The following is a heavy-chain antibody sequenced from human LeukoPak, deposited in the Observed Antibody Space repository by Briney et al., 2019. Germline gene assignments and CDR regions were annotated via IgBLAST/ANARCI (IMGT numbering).Heavy chain of an antibody. CDR1: GFTVSSNY. D-gene: IGHD3-16*01. Sequence: GGSLRLSCAASGFTVSSNYMSWVRQAPGKGLEWVSVIYSGGSTYYADSVKGRFTISRDNSKNTLYLQMNSLRAEDTAVYYCARLLTLGLAGLHYYYGMDVWGQGTTVTVSS. CDR2: IYSGGST. CDR3: ARLLTLGLAGLHYYYGMDV. J-gene: IGHJ6*02. V-gene: IGHV3-53*01.